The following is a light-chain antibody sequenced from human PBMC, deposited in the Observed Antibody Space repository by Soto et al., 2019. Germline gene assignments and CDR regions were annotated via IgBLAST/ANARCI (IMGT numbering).Light chain of an antibody. J-gene: IGKJ2*01. CDR3: QHYGSSPPYT. Sequence: EIVLTQSPGTLSLSPGERATLSCRASQSVSSSHLAWYQQKPGQAPRLLIYGASNRATGIPGRFSGSGSGTDFTLTISRLEPEDSAVYYCQHYGSSPPYTFGQGTKLEIK. CDR2: GAS. V-gene: IGKV3-20*01. CDR1: QSVSSSH.